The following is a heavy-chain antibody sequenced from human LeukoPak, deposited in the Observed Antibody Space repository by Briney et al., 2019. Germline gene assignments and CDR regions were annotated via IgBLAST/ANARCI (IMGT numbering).Heavy chain of an antibody. V-gene: IGHV4-39*01. D-gene: IGHD2-15*01. CDR1: GDSISSNNYY. Sequence: PSETLPLICSVSGDSISSNNYYWGWIRQAPGKGLEWIGSIYYSGNTYYNPSLKSRATIYVDTSKNQFSLRLDSVTAADTAVYYCTRTQYCNGGSCYPEVAYWGQGTLVTVSS. J-gene: IGHJ4*02. CDR3: TRTQYCNGGSCYPEVAY. CDR2: IYYSGNT.